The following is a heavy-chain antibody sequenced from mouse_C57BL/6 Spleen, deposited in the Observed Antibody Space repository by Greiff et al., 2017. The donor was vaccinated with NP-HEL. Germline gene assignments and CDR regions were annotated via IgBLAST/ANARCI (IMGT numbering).Heavy chain of an antibody. CDR1: GFTFSDYG. V-gene: IGHV5-17*01. Sequence: EVKLMESGGGLVKPGGSLKLSCAASGFTFSDYGMHWVRQAPEKGLEWVAYISSGSSTIYYADTVKGRFTISRDNAKNTLFLQLTSLRSDDTAMYYCARRGKYGYEGFDYWGQGTTLTVSS. CDR3: ARRGKYGYEGFDY. D-gene: IGHD2-2*01. J-gene: IGHJ2*01. CDR2: ISSGSSTI.